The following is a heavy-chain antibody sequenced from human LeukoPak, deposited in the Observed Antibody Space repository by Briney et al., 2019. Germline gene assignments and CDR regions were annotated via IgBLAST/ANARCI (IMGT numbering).Heavy chain of an antibody. Sequence: GGSLRLSCAASGFTFTSYAMSWVRQAPGKGLEWVSAITGGGGTTYYADFVKGRFTISRDNSKNTLYLQMNGLRVEGTAVYYCAKMQGYFDYWGQGTLVTVSS. J-gene: IGHJ4*02. CDR1: GFTFTSYA. CDR3: AKMQGYFDY. V-gene: IGHV3-23*01. CDR2: ITGGGGTT.